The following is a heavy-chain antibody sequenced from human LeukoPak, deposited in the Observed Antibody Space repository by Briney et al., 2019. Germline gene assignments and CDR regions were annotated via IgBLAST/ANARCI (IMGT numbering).Heavy chain of an antibody. J-gene: IGHJ4*02. D-gene: IGHD3-10*01. Sequence: ASVKVSCKASGYTFTGYYMHWVRQAPGQGLEWMGWINPNSGGTNYAQKFQGRVTMTRDTSISTAYMEVSRLRSDDTAVYYCARDLTTMVRGACGYWGQGTLVTVSS. V-gene: IGHV1-2*02. CDR1: GYTFTGYY. CDR2: INPNSGGT. CDR3: ARDLTTMVRGACGY.